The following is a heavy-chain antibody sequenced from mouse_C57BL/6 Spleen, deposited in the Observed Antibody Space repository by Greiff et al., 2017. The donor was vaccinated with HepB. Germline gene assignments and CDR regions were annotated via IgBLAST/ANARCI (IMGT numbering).Heavy chain of an antibody. J-gene: IGHJ4*01. CDR2: ISYSGST. Sequence: DVKLQESGPGLAKPSQTLSLTCSVTGYSITSDYWNWIRKFPGNKLEYMGYISYSGSTYYNPSLKSRISITRDTSKNQYYLQLNSVTTEDTATYYCARYYGSSHYAMDYWGQGTSVTVSS. V-gene: IGHV3-8*01. D-gene: IGHD1-1*01. CDR1: GYSITSDY. CDR3: ARYYGSSHYAMDY.